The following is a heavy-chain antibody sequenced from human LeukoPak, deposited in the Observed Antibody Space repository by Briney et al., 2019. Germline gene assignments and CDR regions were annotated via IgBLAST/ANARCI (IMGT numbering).Heavy chain of an antibody. CDR3: ARDRSSGSRVEFFFDY. Sequence: GGSLRLSCAASGFTVSSNYMSWVRQAPGKGLEWVSVIYSGGSTYYADSVKGRFTISRDNSKNTLYLQMNGLRAEDTAVYYCARDRSSGSRVEFFFDYWGQGTLVTVSS. CDR1: GFTVSSNY. V-gene: IGHV3-66*02. CDR2: IYSGGST. D-gene: IGHD6-19*01. J-gene: IGHJ4*02.